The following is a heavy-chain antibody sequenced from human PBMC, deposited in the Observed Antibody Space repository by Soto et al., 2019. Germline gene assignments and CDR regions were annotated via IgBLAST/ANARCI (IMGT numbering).Heavy chain of an antibody. V-gene: IGHV4-39*01. Sequence: PSETLSLTCTVSGGSISSSSYYWGWIRQPPGKGLEWIGSIYYSGSTYYNSSLKSRVTISVDTSKNQFSLKLSSVTAADTAVYYCASGYCSGGSCRGYWFDPWGQGTLVTVS. CDR1: GGSISSSSYY. CDR2: IYYSGST. D-gene: IGHD2-15*01. CDR3: ASGYCSGGSCRGYWFDP. J-gene: IGHJ5*02.